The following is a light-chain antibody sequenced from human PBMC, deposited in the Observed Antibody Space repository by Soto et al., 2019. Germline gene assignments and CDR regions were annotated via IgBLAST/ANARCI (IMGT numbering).Light chain of an antibody. CDR1: SSNIGAGYD. V-gene: IGLV1-40*01. J-gene: IGLJ2*01. CDR3: QSYDNTLGVV. Sequence: QSVLTQPPSVSGAPGQRVTISCTGSSSNIGAGYDVHWYQQLPGTAPKLLNSGNTNRPSGVPDRFSGSKSGTSASLAITGLQAEDEADYYCQSYDNTLGVVFGGGTKLTVL. CDR2: GNT.